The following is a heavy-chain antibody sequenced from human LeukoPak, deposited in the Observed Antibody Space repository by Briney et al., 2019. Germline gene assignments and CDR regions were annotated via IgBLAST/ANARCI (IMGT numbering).Heavy chain of an antibody. Sequence: SETLSLTCAVYGGSFSGYYWSWIRQPPGKGLEWIGEINHSGSTNYNPSLKSRVTISVDTSKNQFSLKLSSVTAADTAVYYCARVSIPGFDYWGQGTLVTVSS. CDR1: GGSFSGYY. CDR2: INHSGST. D-gene: IGHD1-14*01. J-gene: IGHJ4*02. V-gene: IGHV4-34*01. CDR3: ARVSIPGFDY.